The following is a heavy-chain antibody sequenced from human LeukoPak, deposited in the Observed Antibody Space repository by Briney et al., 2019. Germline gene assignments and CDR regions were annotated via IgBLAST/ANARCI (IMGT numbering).Heavy chain of an antibody. V-gene: IGHV4-34*01. CDR2: INHSGGT. CDR3: ARGRHLIVVVTRFDY. J-gene: IGHJ4*02. CDR1: GGSFSGYY. D-gene: IGHD3-22*01. Sequence: SETLSLTCAVYGGSFSGYYWSWIRQPPGKGLEWIGEINHSGGTNYNPSLKSRVTISVDTSKNQFSLKLSSVTAADTAVYYCARGRHLIVVVTRFDYWGQGTLVTVSS.